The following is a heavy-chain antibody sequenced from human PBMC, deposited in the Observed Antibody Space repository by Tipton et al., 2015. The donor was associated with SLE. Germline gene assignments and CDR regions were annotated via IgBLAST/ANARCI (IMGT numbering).Heavy chain of an antibody. CDR1: GGSISSYY. Sequence: GLVKPSETLSLTCTVSGGSISSYYWRWIRQPPGKGLEWIGYIYYSGSTKYNPSLKSRVTISVDTSKNQLSLKLSSVTAADTAVYYCARGKSTFNWFDPWGQGTLVTVSS. J-gene: IGHJ5*02. V-gene: IGHV4-59*01. CDR2: IYYSGST. CDR3: ARGKSTFNWFDP.